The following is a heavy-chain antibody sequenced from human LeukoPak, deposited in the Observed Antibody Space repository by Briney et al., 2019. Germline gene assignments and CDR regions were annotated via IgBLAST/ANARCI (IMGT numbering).Heavy chain of an antibody. CDR1: GGTFSSYA. J-gene: IGHJ6*04. D-gene: IGHD2-15*01. V-gene: IGHV1-69*13. CDR3: ARGPVENCSGGSCYDYGMDV. Sequence: SVKVSCKASGGTFSSYAISWVRQAPGQGLEWMGGIIPIFGTANYAQKFQGRATITADESTSTAYMELSSLRSEDTAVYYCARGPVENCSGGSCYDYGMDVWGKGTTVTVSS. CDR2: IIPIFGTA.